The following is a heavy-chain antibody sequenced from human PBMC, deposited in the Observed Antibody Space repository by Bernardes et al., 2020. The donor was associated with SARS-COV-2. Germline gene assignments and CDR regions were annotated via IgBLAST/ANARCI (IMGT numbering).Heavy chain of an antibody. CDR2: TRNKAYSYTT. CDR3: ARDLGGGNSRDFDY. CDR1: GFTFSDHY. Sequence: GGSLRLSCAASGFTFSDHYVDWVRQAPGKGLEWVGRTRNKAYSYTTEYAASVRGRFTISRDDSKNSLYLQMNSLKTEDTAVYYCARDLGGGNSRDFDYWGQGTLVTVSS. D-gene: IGHD2-21*02. J-gene: IGHJ4*02. V-gene: IGHV3-72*01.